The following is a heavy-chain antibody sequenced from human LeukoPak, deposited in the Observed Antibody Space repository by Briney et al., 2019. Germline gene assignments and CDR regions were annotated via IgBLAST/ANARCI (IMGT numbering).Heavy chain of an antibody. CDR1: GYSISSGYY. CDR2: IYHSGST. Sequence: SETLSLTCTVSGYSISSGYYWGWIRQPPGKGLEWIGSIYHSGSTYYNPSLKSRVTISVDTSKNQFSLKLSSVTAADTAVYYCARADNGDYVLFDYWGQGTLVTVSS. J-gene: IGHJ4*02. CDR3: ARADNGDYVLFDY. D-gene: IGHD4-17*01. V-gene: IGHV4-38-2*02.